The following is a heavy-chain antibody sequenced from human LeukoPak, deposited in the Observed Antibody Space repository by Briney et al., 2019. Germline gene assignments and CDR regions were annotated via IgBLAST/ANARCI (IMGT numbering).Heavy chain of an antibody. Sequence: PSETLSLTCTVPGGSVSSGSYYWSWIRQPPGKGLEWIGYIYYSGSTNYNPSLKSRVTISVDTSKNQFSLKLSSVTAADTAVYYCARAPPVIRFIGAFDIWGQGTMVTVSS. J-gene: IGHJ3*02. D-gene: IGHD3-16*02. CDR2: IYYSGST. CDR1: GGSVSSGSYY. CDR3: ARAPPVIRFIGAFDI. V-gene: IGHV4-61*01.